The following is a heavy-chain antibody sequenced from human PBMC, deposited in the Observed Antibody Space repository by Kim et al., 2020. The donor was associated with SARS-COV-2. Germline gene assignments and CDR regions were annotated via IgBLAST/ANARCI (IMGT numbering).Heavy chain of an antibody. V-gene: IGHV3-30-3*01. D-gene: IGHD6-19*01. J-gene: IGHJ6*01. Sequence: GGSLRLSCAASGFTFSSYAMHWVRQAPGKGLEWVAVISYDGSNKYYADSVKGRFTISRDNSKNTLYLQMNSLRAEDTAVYYCARGPYSSGWYPSHYYYG. CDR1: GFTFSSYA. CDR3: ARGPYSSGWYPSHYYYG. CDR2: ISYDGSNK.